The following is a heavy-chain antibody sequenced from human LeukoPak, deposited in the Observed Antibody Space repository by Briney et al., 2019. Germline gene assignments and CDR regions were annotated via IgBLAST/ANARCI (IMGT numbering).Heavy chain of an antibody. V-gene: IGHV1-69*05. J-gene: IGHJ4*02. CDR2: IIPIFGTA. CDR1: GGTFSSYA. Sequence: SVKVSCKASGGTFSSYAISWVRQAPGQGLEWMGGIIPIFGTANYAQKFQGRVAITTDESTSTAYMELSSLRSEDTAVYYCARGTVTSAGLFDYWGQGTLVTVSS. D-gene: IGHD4-17*01. CDR3: ARGTVTSAGLFDY.